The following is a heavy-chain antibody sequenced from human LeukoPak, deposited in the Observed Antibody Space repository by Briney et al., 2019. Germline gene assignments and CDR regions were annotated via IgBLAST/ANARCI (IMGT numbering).Heavy chain of an antibody. J-gene: IGHJ4*02. V-gene: IGHV1-69*01. CDR2: IIPIFGTA. Sequence: SVKVSCKASGGTFSSYAISWVRQAPGQGLEWMGGIIPIFGTANYAQKFQGRVTITADESTSTAYMGLSSLRSEDTAVYYCARSRVVGATLDYWGQGTLVTVSS. CDR3: ARSRVVGATLDY. CDR1: GGTFSSYA. D-gene: IGHD1-26*01.